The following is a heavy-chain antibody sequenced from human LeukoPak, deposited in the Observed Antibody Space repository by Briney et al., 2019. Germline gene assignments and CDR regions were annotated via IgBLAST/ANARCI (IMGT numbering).Heavy chain of an antibody. D-gene: IGHD2-2*01. CDR2: VSGYDGNT. CDR3: ARDCSTSCYWFDP. CDR1: GYTFTTYG. V-gene: IGHV1-18*01. J-gene: IGHJ5*02. Sequence: GASVKVSCKASGYTFTTYGINWVRQAPGQGLEWMGWVSGYDGNTKYAQKLQGRVTMTTDTSTSTAYMELRSLRSDDTAVYYCARDCSTSCYWFDPWGQGTLVTVAS.